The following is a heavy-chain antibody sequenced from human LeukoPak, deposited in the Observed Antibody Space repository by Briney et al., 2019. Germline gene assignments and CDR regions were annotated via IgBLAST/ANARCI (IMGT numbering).Heavy chain of an antibody. CDR3: ARAREAPANVFPDH. V-gene: IGHV3-7*01. J-gene: IGHJ4*02. CDR2: INQDGSEK. CDR1: GFTFSRYW. Sequence: GGSLTLSCAASGFTFSRYWMTWVRQSPGKGLEWVASINQDGSEKYYGDSVTGRFTISRDNAENSLFLQMNSLRADDTGVYYCARAREAPANVFPDHWGQGVVVTVSS. D-gene: IGHD2-15*01.